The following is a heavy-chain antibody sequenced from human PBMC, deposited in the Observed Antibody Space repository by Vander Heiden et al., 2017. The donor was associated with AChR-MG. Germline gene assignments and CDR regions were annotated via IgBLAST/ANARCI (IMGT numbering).Heavy chain of an antibody. D-gene: IGHD1-26*01. V-gene: IGHV3-23*01. Sequence: EVQLLESGGGLVQPGGSLRLSCAASGFTFRSDAMSWVRQAPGKGLEWVSTIRNSGGSTFYADSVKGRFIISRDNSKNTLYLQMNSLRAEDTAVYYCAKDRRFHGPTDWGQGTLVTVSS. CDR3: AKDRRFHGPTD. J-gene: IGHJ4*02. CDR1: GFTFRSDA. CDR2: IRNSGGST.